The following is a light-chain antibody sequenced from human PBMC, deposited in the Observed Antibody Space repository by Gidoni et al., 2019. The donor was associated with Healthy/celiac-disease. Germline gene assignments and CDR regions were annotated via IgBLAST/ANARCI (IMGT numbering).Light chain of an antibody. CDR3: QQYNNWLRT. Sequence: EIVMTQSPATLSVSPGERATRSCRASQSVSSNLPWYQQKPGQAPRLLIYGASTRATGIPARFSGSGSGTEFTLTISSLQSEDFAVYYCQQYNNWLRTFGQGTKVEIK. CDR1: QSVSSN. CDR2: GAS. V-gene: IGKV3-15*01. J-gene: IGKJ1*01.